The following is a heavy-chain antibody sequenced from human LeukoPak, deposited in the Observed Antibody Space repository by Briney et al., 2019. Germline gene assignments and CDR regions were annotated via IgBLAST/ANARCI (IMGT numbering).Heavy chain of an antibody. V-gene: IGHV4-39*07. CDR2: IYYSGST. CDR1: GSSISSSSYY. D-gene: IGHD4/OR15-4a*01. J-gene: IGHJ6*02. CDR3: ARDCGDDYDCYYGMDV. Sequence: TSETLSLTCTVSGSSISSSSYYWGWIRQPPGKGLEWIGSIYYSGSTYYNPSLKSRVTISVDTSKNQFSLKLSSVTAADTAVYYCARDCGDDYDCYYGMDVWGQGTTVTVSS.